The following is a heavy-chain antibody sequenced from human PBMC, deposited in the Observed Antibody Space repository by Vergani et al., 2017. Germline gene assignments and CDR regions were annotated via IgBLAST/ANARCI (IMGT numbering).Heavy chain of an antibody. CDR1: GASVSSRTYY. D-gene: IGHD6-13*01. V-gene: IGHV4-39*01. CDR2: IYYSGST. Sequence: QLQLQESGPGLVKPPETLSLTCTVSGASVSSRTYYWGWVRQPPGKGLEWIGSIYYSGSTYYNPSLKSRVTISVDTSKNQFSLTLTSVTAADTALYYCATLVGGYRGGWYVYHAFDIWGQGTMVTVSS. J-gene: IGHJ3*02. CDR3: ATLVGGYRGGWYVYHAFDI.